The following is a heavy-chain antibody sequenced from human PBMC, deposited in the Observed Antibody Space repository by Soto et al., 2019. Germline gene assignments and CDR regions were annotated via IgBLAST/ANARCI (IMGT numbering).Heavy chain of an antibody. CDR1: GYTFTSYG. V-gene: IGHV1-18*01. J-gene: IGHJ6*03. CDR2: ISADNGKT. D-gene: IGHD5-18*01. CDR3: ATNPLTAMVRDSAYYYYYMDV. Sequence: ASVKVSCKASGYTFTSYGISWVRQAPGQGLEWMGWISADNGKTIYAQKFQGRVTMTEDTSTDTAYMELSSLRSEDTAVYYCATNPLTAMVRDSAYYYYYMDVWGKGTTVTVSS.